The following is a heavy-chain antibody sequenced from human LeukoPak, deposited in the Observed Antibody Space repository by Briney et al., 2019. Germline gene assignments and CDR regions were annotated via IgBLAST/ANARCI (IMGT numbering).Heavy chain of an antibody. J-gene: IGHJ6*02. CDR2: ISYDGSNK. Sequence: PGGSLRLSCAASGFTFSSYAMHRVRQAPGKGLEWVAVISYDGSNKYYADSVKGRFTISRDNSKNTLYLQMNSLRAEDTAVYYCARYCSSTSCYLDYYYGMDVWGQGTTVTVSS. CDR1: GFTFSSYA. CDR3: ARYCSSTSCYLDYYYGMDV. V-gene: IGHV3-30-3*01. D-gene: IGHD2-2*01.